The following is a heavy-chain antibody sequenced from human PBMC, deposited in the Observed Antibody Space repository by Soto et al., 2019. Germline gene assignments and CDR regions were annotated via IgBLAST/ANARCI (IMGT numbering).Heavy chain of an antibody. V-gene: IGHV1-18*01. CDR3: ARDEARITMVREGYGMDV. CDR2: ISAYNGNT. Sequence: ASVKVSCKASGYTFTSYGISWVRQAPGQGLEWMGWISAYNGNTNYAQKLQGRVTMTTDTSTSTAYMELRSLRSDDTAVYYCARDEARITMVREGYGMDVWGQGTTVTVSS. D-gene: IGHD3-10*01. J-gene: IGHJ6*02. CDR1: GYTFTSYG.